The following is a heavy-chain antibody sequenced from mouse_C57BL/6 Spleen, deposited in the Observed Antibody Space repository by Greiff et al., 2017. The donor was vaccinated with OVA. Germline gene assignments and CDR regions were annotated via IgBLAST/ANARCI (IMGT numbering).Heavy chain of an antibody. V-gene: IGHV1-15*01. CDR1: GYTFTDYE. Sequence: VQLQQPGAELVRPGASVTLSCKASGYTFTDYEMHWVKQTPVRGLEWIGAIDPETGGTAYNQKFKGKAILTADKSSSTAYMQLSSLTSEDSAVYYCTPSYWYFDVWGTGTTVTVSS. CDR3: TPSYWYFDV. J-gene: IGHJ1*03. CDR2: IDPETGGT.